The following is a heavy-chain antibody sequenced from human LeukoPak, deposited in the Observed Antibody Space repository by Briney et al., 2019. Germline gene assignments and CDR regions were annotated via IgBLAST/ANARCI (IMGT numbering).Heavy chain of an antibody. CDR3: ARNKAITAFFGMDV. J-gene: IGHJ6*02. CDR1: GFTFSDYA. CDR2: IAYGGTYT. D-gene: IGHD2/OR15-2a*01. Sequence: SGTSLRLTCAASGFTFSDYAMHWVRQAPGKGLEWVAVIAYGGTYTHHADSLKGRFTISRDNSRDTLYLQINSLRPEDTALYYCARNKAITAFFGMDVWGQGTTVIGSS. V-gene: IGHV3-30*03.